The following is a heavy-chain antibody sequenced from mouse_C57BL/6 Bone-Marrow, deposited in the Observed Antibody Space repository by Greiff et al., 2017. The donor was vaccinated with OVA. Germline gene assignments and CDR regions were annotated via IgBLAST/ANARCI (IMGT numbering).Heavy chain of an antibody. CDR2: INPYNGGT. V-gene: IGHV1-19*01. CDR3: APTAQATWFAY. J-gene: IGHJ3*01. D-gene: IGHD3-2*02. Sequence: EVNLVESGPVLVKPGASVKMSCKASGYTFTDYYMNWVKQSHGKSLEWIGVINPYNGGTSYNQKFKGKATLTVDKSSSTAYMELNSLTSEDSAVYYCAPTAQATWFAYWGQGTLVTVSA. CDR1: GYTFTDYY.